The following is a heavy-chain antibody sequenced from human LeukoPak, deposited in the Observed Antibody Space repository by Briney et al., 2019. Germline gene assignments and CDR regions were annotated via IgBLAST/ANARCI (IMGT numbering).Heavy chain of an antibody. J-gene: IGHJ4*02. CDR1: GGSISSSSYY. CDR2: MYFNEST. CDR3: ARLTSKYTTWRQLSNS. V-gene: IGHV4-39*01. Sequence: PSETLSLTCTVSGGSISSSSYYWGWIRQPPGKGLEWIGSMYFNESTYYSPSLKSRVTISVDTSKSQFSLRLSSVTAADTAVYYCARLTSKYTTWRQLSNSWGQGTLVTVSS. D-gene: IGHD5-18*01.